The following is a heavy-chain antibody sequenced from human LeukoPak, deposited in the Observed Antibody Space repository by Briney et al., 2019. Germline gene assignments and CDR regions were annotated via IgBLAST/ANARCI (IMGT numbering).Heavy chain of an antibody. CDR3: ARGRYYGSGSYVTFDY. D-gene: IGHD3-10*01. J-gene: IGHJ4*02. CDR1: GGSFSGYY. CDR2: INHSGST. Sequence: SETLSLTCAVYGGSFSGYYWSWIRQPPGKGLEWIGEINHSGSTNCNPSLKSRVTISVDTSKNQFSLKLSSVTAADTAVYYCARGRYYGSGSYVTFDYWGQGTLVTVSS. V-gene: IGHV4-34*01.